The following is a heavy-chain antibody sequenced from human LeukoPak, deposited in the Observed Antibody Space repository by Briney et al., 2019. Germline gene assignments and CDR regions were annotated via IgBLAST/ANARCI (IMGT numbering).Heavy chain of an antibody. Sequence: AGGSLRLSCAASGFTFSNAWMGWVRQAPGKGLEWVGRIKSKTDGGTTDYAAPVKGRFTISRDDSKNTLYLQMNSLKTEDTAVYYCATITRGYRTDVFDFWGQGTLVTVSS. CDR2: IKSKTDGGTT. J-gene: IGHJ3*01. CDR3: ATITRGYRTDVFDF. CDR1: GFTFSNAW. D-gene: IGHD5-18*01. V-gene: IGHV3-15*01.